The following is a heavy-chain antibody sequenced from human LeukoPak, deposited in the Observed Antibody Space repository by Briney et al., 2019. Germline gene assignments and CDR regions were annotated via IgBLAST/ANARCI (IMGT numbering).Heavy chain of an antibody. CDR2: SYYSGST. Sequence: SETLSLTCTVSGGSISSSSYYWRWIRQPPGKGLEWIESSYYSGSTYYNPSLKSRVSISVDPSKNPSSLTLSSVTAADRAVYYCARDRSTMIVVVREYWFDPWGQGTLVTVSS. V-gene: IGHV4-39*02. D-gene: IGHD3-22*01. CDR1: GGSISSSSYY. J-gene: IGHJ5*02. CDR3: ARDRSTMIVVVREYWFDP.